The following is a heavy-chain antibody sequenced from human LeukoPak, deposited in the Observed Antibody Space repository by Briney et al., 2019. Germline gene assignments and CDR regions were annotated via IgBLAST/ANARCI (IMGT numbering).Heavy chain of an antibody. J-gene: IGHJ4*02. D-gene: IGHD5-12*01. V-gene: IGHV3-23*01. CDR3: ARRGYSGYDYY. CDR2: ISGSGGGT. Sequence: GGSLRLSCAASGFTFSSYAMSWVRQAPGKGLEWVSGISGSGGGTYYADSVKGRFTISRDNSKNTLYLQMNSLRAEDTAVYYCARRGYSGYDYYWGQGTLVTVSP. CDR1: GFTFSSYA.